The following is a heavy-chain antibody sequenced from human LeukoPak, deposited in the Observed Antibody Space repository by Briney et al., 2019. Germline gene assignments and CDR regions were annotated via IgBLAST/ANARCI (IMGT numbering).Heavy chain of an antibody. CDR3: ARGGRRGYSYGTHYYYYYMDV. V-gene: IGHV4-34*01. Sequence: SEILSLTCAVYGGSFSGYYWSWIRQPPGKGLEWIGEMNHSGSTNYNPSLKSRVTISVDTSKNQFSLKLSSVTAADTAVYYCARGGRRGYSYGTHYYYYYMDVWGKGTTVTVSS. J-gene: IGHJ6*03. D-gene: IGHD5-18*01. CDR1: GGSFSGYY. CDR2: MNHSGST.